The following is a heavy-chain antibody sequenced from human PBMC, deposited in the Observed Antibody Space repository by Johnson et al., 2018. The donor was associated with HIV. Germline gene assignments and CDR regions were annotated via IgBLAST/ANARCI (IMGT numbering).Heavy chain of an antibody. CDR3: ARGVTGYSYGT. Sequence: VQLVESGGGLVQPGGSLRLSCAASGFTVSSNYMSWVRQAPGTGLEWVSVIYRGGNPYYAASVTGRFTISRDNSTNTLYLQMNSLRVEDTAVYYCARGVTGYSYGTWGQGTMVTVSS. J-gene: IGHJ3*01. D-gene: IGHD5-18*01. CDR1: GFTVSSNY. CDR2: IYRGGNP. V-gene: IGHV3-66*01.